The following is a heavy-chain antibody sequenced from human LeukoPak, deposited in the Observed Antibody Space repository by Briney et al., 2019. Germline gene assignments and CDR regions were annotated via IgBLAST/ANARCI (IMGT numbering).Heavy chain of an antibody. V-gene: IGHV3-49*03. CDR3: TRVLRGYGGYYFDY. D-gene: IGHD4-23*01. CDR2: IRSKAYGGTT. CDR1: GFTFGDYA. J-gene: IGHJ4*02. Sequence: EPGRSLRLSCTASGFTFGDYAMSGFRQAPGKGLEWVGFIRSKAYGGTTEYAASVKGRFTISRDDSKSIAYLQMNSLKTEDTAVYYCTRVLRGYGGYYFDYWGQGTLVTVSS.